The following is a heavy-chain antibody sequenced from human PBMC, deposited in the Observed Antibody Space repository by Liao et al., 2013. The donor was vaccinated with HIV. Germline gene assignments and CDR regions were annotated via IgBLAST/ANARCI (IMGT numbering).Heavy chain of an antibody. D-gene: IGHD3-9*01. CDR2: IYTSGST. CDR1: GGSISSGSYY. J-gene: IGHJ5*02. CDR3: ARDLSGITIFWGWFDP. V-gene: IGHV4-61*02. Sequence: QVQLQESGPGLVKPSQTLSLTCTVSGGSISSGSYYWSWIRQPAGKGLEWIGRIYTSGSTNYNPSLKSRVTISVDTSKNQFSLNLSSVTAADTAVYYCARDLSGITIFWGWFDPWGQGTLVTVSS.